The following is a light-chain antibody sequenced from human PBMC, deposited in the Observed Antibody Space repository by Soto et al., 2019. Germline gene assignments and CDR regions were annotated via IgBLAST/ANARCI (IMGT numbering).Light chain of an antibody. Sequence: DIVVTQSPLSLPVTPGEPPSISCRSSQSLLHSNGYYYLDWYLQKPGQSPQLLIYVASNRASGVPDRFSGSGSGTDFTLKISRVEAEDVGVYYCMQSLQTRTFGGGTTVDIK. CDR2: VAS. CDR1: QSLLHSNGYYY. CDR3: MQSLQTRT. V-gene: IGKV2-28*01. J-gene: IGKJ4*01.